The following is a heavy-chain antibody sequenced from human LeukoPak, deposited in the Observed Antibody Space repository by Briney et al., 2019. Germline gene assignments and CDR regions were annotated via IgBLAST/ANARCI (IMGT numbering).Heavy chain of an antibody. CDR3: ARGGLYDYVWGSYRRQSFDY. CDR1: GFTFSSYS. D-gene: IGHD3-16*02. J-gene: IGHJ4*02. Sequence: GGSLRLSCAASGFTFSSYSMNWVRQAPGKGLEWVSYISSSGNTIDYADSVKGRFTISRDNAENSLYLQMNSLRDEDTAVYYCARGGLYDYVWGSYRRQSFDYWGQGTLVTVSS. V-gene: IGHV3-48*02. CDR2: ISSSGNTI.